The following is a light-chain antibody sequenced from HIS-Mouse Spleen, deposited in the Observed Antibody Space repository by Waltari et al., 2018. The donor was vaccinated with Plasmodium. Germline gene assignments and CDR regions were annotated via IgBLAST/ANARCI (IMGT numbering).Light chain of an antibody. CDR3: AAWDDSLSGWV. Sequence: QSVLTQPPSASGTPWQRVTIPCSGSSSNIGINYVYWYQQLPGTAPKLLIYRNNQRPSGVPDRFSGSKSGTSASLAISGLRSEDEADYYCAAWDDSLSGWVFGGGTKLTVL. V-gene: IGLV1-47*01. CDR2: RNN. CDR1: SSNIGINY. J-gene: IGLJ3*02.